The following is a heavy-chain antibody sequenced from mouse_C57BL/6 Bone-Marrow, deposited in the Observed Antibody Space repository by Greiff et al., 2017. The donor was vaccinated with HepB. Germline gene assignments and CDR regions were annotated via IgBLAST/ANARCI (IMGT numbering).Heavy chain of an antibody. CDR2: SRNKANDYTT. CDR1: GFTFSDFY. D-gene: IGHD1-1*01. V-gene: IGHV7-1*01. CDR3: ARDGGYYGYWYFDV. J-gene: IGHJ1*03. Sequence: EVQLVESGGGLVQSGRSLRLSCATSGFTFSDFYMEWVRQAPGKGLEWIAASRNKANDYTTEYSASVKGRFIVSRDTSQSVLYLQMNALRAEDTVIYYCARDGGYYGYWYFDVWGTGTTVTVSS.